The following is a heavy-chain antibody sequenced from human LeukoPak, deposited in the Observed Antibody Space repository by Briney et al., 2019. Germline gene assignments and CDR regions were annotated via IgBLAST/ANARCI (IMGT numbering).Heavy chain of an antibody. CDR1: GGSFSGYY. D-gene: IGHD3-22*01. CDR3: ARGKPYYYDSSGYYPYYYYYMDV. J-gene: IGHJ6*03. CDR2: INHSGST. V-gene: IGHV4-34*01. Sequence: SETLSLTCAVYGGSFSGYYWSWIRQPPGKGLEWIGEINHSGSTNYNPSLKSRVTISVDTSKNQFSLKLSSVTAADTAVYYCARGKPYYYDSSGYYPYYYYYMDVWGKGTTVTVSS.